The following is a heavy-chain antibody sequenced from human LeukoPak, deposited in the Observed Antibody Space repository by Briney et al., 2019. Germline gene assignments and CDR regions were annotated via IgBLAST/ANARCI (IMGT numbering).Heavy chain of an antibody. D-gene: IGHD1-26*01. CDR2: IYHSGST. V-gene: IGHV4-59*12. CDR3: ARVISPYSGSTIDY. Sequence: KSSETLSLTCTVSGDSISSYYWSWIRHPPRRGLGWSGYIYHSGSTNYNPSLKSRVTISVDTSKNQFSLKLSSVTAADTAVYYCARVISPYSGSTIDYWGQGTLVTVSS. J-gene: IGHJ4*02. CDR1: GDSISSYY.